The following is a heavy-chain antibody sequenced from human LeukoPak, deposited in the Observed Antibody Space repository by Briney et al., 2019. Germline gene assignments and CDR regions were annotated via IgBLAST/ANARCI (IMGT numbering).Heavy chain of an antibody. CDR3: ARRITGTTSDSLDY. CDR2: INYSGST. Sequence: PSETLSLTCTVSGGSVSSSSYYWGWIRQPPGKGLEWIGSINYSGSTYYNPSLKSRVTISVDTSKNQFSLKLSSVTAADTAVYYCARRITGTTSDSLDYWGQGTLVTVSS. D-gene: IGHD1-20*01. V-gene: IGHV4-39*01. CDR1: GGSVSSSSYY. J-gene: IGHJ4*02.